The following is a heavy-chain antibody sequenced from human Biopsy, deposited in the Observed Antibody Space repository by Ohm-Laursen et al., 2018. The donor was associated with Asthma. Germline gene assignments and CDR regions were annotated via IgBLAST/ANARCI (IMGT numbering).Heavy chain of an antibody. CDR1: GFSFSNFA. CDR3: VKDGTDDAFDI. Sequence: SLRLSCAATGFSFSNFAIHWVRQAPGKGLEWVGVISKDASTQDYADSVKGRFTMARDNSKNTLDLQMNSLREEDTAVYYCVKDGTDDAFDIWGQGTVVSVSS. V-gene: IGHV3-30*18. CDR2: ISKDASTQ. J-gene: IGHJ3*02. D-gene: IGHD1-1*01.